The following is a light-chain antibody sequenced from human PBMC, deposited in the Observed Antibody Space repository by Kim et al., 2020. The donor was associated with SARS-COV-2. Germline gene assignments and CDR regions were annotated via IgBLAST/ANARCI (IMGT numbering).Light chain of an antibody. CDR3: QSADSSGPSVV. Sequence: SYELTQPPSVSVSPGQTARITCSGDALPKQYAYWYQQKPGQAPVLVIYKDSERPSGIPERFSGSSSGTTVTLTTSGVQAEDEADYYCQSADSSGPSVVFG. V-gene: IGLV3-25*03. J-gene: IGLJ2*01. CDR2: KDS. CDR1: ALPKQY.